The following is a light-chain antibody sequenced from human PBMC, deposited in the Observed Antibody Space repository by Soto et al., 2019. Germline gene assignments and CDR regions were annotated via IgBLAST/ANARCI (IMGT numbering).Light chain of an antibody. CDR1: QSVRSN. CDR2: GAS. J-gene: IGKJ1*01. V-gene: IGKV3-15*01. CDR3: QQYNNWPPT. Sequence: ETVMTQSPATLPVSPGERATLSCRASQSVRSNLAWYQQKPGQAPRLLIYGASTRATGVPARFSGSGSGTEFTLTISSLQSEDFAVYYCQQYNNWPPTFGQGTKVDIK.